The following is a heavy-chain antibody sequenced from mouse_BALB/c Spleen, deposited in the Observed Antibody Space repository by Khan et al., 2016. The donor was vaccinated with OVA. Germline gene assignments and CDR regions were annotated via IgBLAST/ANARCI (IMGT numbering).Heavy chain of an antibody. J-gene: IGHJ3*01. V-gene: IGHV5-6*01. CDR1: GFTFSSYS. CDR3: ASHLTGSFAY. Sequence: EVELVESGGDLVKPGGSLKLSCAASGFTFSSYSMSWVRQIPDKRLEWVATMSSGGDYTYYPDSVKGRFTISRDNAKNTQYLQMSSLKSEDTAMYYCASHLTGSFAYWGQGTLVTVSA. D-gene: IGHD4-1*01. CDR2: MSSGGDYT.